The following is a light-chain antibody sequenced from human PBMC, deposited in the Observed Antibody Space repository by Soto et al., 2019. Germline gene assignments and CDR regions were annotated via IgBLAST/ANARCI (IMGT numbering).Light chain of an antibody. CDR1: HSDVGSYNL. Sequence: QSALTQPASVSGSPGQSITISCTGTHSDVGSYNLVSWYQQHPGKAPKVIIYEVSERPSGVSDLFSGSKSGNTASLMISGLQAEDEADYYCCSYAGSTTQTYVFGSGTKVTIL. CDR2: EVS. J-gene: IGLJ1*01. V-gene: IGLV2-23*02. CDR3: CSYAGSTTQTYV.